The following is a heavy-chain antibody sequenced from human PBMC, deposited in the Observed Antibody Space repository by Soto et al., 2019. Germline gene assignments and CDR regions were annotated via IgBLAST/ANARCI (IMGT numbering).Heavy chain of an antibody. V-gene: IGHV3-33*01. J-gene: IGHJ4*02. Sequence: GGSLRLSCAASGFTFSSYGMHWVRQAPGKGQEWVAVIWYDGSNKYYADSVKGRFTISRDNSKNTLYLQMNSLRAEDTAVYYCARDPYSKRTFFPDYWGQGTLVTVSS. D-gene: IGHD2-15*01. CDR2: IWYDGSNK. CDR1: GFTFSSYG. CDR3: ARDPYSKRTFFPDY.